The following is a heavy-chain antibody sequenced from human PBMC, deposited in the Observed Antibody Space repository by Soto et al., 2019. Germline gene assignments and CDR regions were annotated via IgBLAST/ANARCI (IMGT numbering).Heavy chain of an antibody. J-gene: IGHJ6*02. CDR2: IYWDDDK. Sequence: QITLKESGPTLVKPTQTLTLTCTFSGFSLSTSGVGVGWIRQPPGKALEWLALIYWDDDKRYSPSLKSRLTITKDTSKNQVVLTMTNMDPVDTATYYCAHCPYYYGSGSYYPTEPPGMDVWGQGTTVTVSS. V-gene: IGHV2-5*02. D-gene: IGHD3-10*01. CDR1: GFSLSTSGVG. CDR3: AHCPYYYGSGSYYPTEPPGMDV.